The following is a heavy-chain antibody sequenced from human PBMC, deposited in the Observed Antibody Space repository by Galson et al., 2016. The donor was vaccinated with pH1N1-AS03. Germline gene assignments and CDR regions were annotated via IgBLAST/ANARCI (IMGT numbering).Heavy chain of an antibody. Sequence: SVKVSCKASGGTFGSYAVSWVRQAPGQGLEWMGGIIPIFGTRHYAQRFQGRVPITADESTTTACMELSCLRFEDTAMYYCARDVSGSYGLDYWGQGTQVTVSS. CDR3: ARDVSGSYGLDY. J-gene: IGHJ4*02. CDR2: IIPIFGTR. V-gene: IGHV1-69*13. CDR1: GGTFGSYA. D-gene: IGHD1-26*01.